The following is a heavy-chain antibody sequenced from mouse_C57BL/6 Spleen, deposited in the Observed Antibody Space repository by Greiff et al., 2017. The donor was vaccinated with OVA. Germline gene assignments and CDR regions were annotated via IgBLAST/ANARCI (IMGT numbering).Heavy chain of an antibody. J-gene: IGHJ3*01. V-gene: IGHV1-80*01. CDR3: AREIYYDYDGFAY. D-gene: IGHD2-4*01. CDR1: GYAFSSYW. CDR2: IYPGDGDT. Sequence: QVQLQQSGAELVKPGASVKISCKASGYAFSSYWMNWVKQRPGKGLEWIGQIYPGDGDTNYNEKFKGKATLTADKSSSTAYMQLSSLTSEDSAVYFCAREIYYDYDGFAYWGQGTLVTVSA.